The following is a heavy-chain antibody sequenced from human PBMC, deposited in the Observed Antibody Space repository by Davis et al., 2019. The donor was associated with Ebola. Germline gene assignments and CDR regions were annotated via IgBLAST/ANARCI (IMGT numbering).Heavy chain of an antibody. D-gene: IGHD1-1*01. CDR2: ISYDGSNK. CDR3: ARDNEYFDY. V-gene: IGHV3-30-3*01. Sequence: GESLKISCAASGFTFSSYAMHWVRQAPGKGLEWVAVISYDGSNKYYADSVKGRFTISRDNSKNTLYLQMNSLRAEDTAVYYCARDNEYFDYWGQGTLVTVSS. J-gene: IGHJ4*02. CDR1: GFTFSSYA.